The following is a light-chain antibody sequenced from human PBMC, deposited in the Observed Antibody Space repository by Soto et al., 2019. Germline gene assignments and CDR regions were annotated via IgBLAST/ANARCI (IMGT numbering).Light chain of an antibody. Sequence: EIVMTQSPATLSVSPGERATLSCRASQSVSSNLDWYQQKPGQAPRLLIYGASTTATGITASFSGSGSGTKFTLIISSLQSEDFSVYYCQQYNNWPRLTFGGGTKVEIK. J-gene: IGKJ4*01. CDR1: QSVSSN. CDR3: QQYNNWPRLT. V-gene: IGKV3-15*01. CDR2: GAS.